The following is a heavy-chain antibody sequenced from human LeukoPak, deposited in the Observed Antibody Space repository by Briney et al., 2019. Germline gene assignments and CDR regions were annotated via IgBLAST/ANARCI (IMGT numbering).Heavy chain of an antibody. J-gene: IGHJ4*02. Sequence: QPGRSLRLSCAASGFTFSYYGLHWVRQAPGKGLEWVAVISYDGSNEYYADAVRGRFTISRDNSKNTLYLQMNSLRAEDTAVYYCAKLRHGDGFDYWGQGTLVTVSS. D-gene: IGHD3-10*01. CDR3: AKLRHGDGFDY. CDR2: ISYDGSNE. V-gene: IGHV3-30*18. CDR1: GFTFSYYG.